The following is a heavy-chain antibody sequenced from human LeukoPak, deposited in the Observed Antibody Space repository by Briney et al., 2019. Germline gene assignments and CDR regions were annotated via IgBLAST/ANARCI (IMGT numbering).Heavy chain of an antibody. CDR3: AADVMATIESYYGMDV. D-gene: IGHD5-12*01. Sequence: SVKDSCKASGFTFTSSAMQWVRQARGQRLEWIGWIVVGSGNTNYAQKFQERVTITRDMSTSTAYMELSSLRSEDTAVYYCAADVMATIESYYGMDVWGQGTTVTVSS. CDR1: GFTFTSSA. V-gene: IGHV1-58*02. J-gene: IGHJ6*02. CDR2: IVVGSGNT.